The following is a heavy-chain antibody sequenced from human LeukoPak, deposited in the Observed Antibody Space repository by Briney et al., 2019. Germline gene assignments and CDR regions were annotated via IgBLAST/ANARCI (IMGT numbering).Heavy chain of an antibody. CDR2: MSSDGRDI. V-gene: IGHV3-30*18. CDR3: AKDSEQWLWCEDV. Sequence: GGSRRLSCATSGFTFTNFGMNWVRQAPGMGLEWVAIMSSDGRDIYYADSVKGRFTISRDTSKDTVYLQMHSLRLGDAAMYYCAKDSEQWLWCEDVWGQGTTVTVSS. CDR1: GFTFTNFG. D-gene: IGHD6-19*01. J-gene: IGHJ6*02.